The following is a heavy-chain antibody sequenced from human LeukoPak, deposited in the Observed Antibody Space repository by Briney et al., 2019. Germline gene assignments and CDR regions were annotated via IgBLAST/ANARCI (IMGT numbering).Heavy chain of an antibody. V-gene: IGHV3-23*01. CDR2: ISGSGGST. D-gene: IGHD6-6*01. CDR3: AKRIQYSSSSAYFDY. CDR1: GFTFRSYA. Sequence: PGGSLRLSCAASGFTFRSYAMSWVRQAPGKGLEWVSAISGSGGSTYYADSVKGRFTISRDNSKNTLYLQMNSLRAGDTAIYYCAKRIQYSSSSAYFDYWGQGTLVTVSS. J-gene: IGHJ4*02.